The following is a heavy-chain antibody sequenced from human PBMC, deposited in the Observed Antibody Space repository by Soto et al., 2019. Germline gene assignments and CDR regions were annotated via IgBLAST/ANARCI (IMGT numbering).Heavy chain of an antibody. CDR1: GFTFSSYW. V-gene: IGHV3-7*01. Sequence: EVQLVESGGGLVQPGGSLRLSCAASGFTFSSYWMSWVRQAPGKGLEWVANIKQDGSEKYYVDSVKGRFTISRDNAKNSLCLQRNSVRAEDTAVYYCARVACYGDYWDYYYCYYMDVWGKGTTVTVSS. CDR3: ARVACYGDYWDYYYCYYMDV. D-gene: IGHD4-17*01. J-gene: IGHJ6*03. CDR2: IKQDGSEK.